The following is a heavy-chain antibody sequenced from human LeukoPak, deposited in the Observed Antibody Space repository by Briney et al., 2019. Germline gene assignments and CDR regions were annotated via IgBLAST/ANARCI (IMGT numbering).Heavy chain of an antibody. J-gene: IGHJ4*02. V-gene: IGHV4-34*01. CDR3: AERDVDTATDY. Sequence: SETLSLTCAVYGGSFSDYYWSWIRQPPGKGLEWIGEINHSGSTNYNPSLKSRVTISVDTSKNQFSLRLSSVTAADTAVYYCAERDVDTATDYWGQGTLVTVSS. D-gene: IGHD5-18*01. CDR2: INHSGST. CDR1: GGSFSDYY.